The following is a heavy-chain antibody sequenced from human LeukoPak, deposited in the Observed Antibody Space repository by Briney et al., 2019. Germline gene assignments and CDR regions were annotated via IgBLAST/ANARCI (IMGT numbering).Heavy chain of an antibody. CDR2: INHSGST. V-gene: IGHV4-34*01. J-gene: IGHJ5*02. CDR3: ARWRWMPLWNWYDP. D-gene: IGHD5-12*01. Sequence: SETLSLTCAVYGGSFSDYYWSWIRQPPGKGLEWIGEINHSGSTNYNPSLKSRVTISVDTSNNQFSLKLSSVTAADTAVYYCARWRWMPLWNWYDPWGQGTLVTVSS. CDR1: GGSFSDYY.